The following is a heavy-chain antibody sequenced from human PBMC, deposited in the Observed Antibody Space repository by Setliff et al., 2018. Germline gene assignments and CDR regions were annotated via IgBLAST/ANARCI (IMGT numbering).Heavy chain of an antibody. Sequence: PSETLSLTCTVSGLSISTNRYYWGWIRQPPGKGLEWIGTVYDSGTTYYNPSLKSRVTIFVDTSKNQFSLNLNSVTAADTGVYYCASCRYQVPYDYWGQGILVTVSS. D-gene: IGHD2-2*01. CDR3: ASCRYQVPYDY. CDR1: GLSISTNRYY. J-gene: IGHJ4*02. CDR2: VYDSGTT. V-gene: IGHV4-39*01.